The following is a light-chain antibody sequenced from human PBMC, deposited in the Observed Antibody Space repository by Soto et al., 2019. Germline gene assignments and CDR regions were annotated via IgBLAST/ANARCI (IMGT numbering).Light chain of an antibody. J-gene: IGKJ1*01. CDR3: QQPYSAPWT. Sequence: DIQMTQSPSSLSASVGDRVTITCRASQSINFFLSWFQQKPGEAPRLLIYSASSLHTAVPSRFSGRGSGTDFTLTISSLQPEDFATYFCQQPYSAPWTFRQGSRVEVK. CDR1: QSINFF. V-gene: IGKV1-39*01. CDR2: SAS.